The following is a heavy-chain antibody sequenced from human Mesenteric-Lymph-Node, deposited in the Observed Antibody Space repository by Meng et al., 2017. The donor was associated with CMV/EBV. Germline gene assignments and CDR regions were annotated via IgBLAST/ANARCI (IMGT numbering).Heavy chain of an antibody. Sequence: ASVKVSCKASGYTFTSYYMHWVRQAPGQGLEWMGIINPSGGSTSYAQRFQGRVTMTRDTSTSTVYMELSSLRSDDTAVYYCAREYSGSYYGLAFDIWGQGTMVTVSS. J-gene: IGHJ3*02. CDR1: GYTFTSYY. D-gene: IGHD1-26*01. CDR3: AREYSGSYYGLAFDI. CDR2: INPSGGST. V-gene: IGHV1-46*01.